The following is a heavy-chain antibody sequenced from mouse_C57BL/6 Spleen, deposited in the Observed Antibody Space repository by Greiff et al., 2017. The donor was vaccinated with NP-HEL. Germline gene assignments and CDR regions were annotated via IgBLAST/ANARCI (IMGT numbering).Heavy chain of an antibody. D-gene: IGHD4-1*01. CDR3: ARERLGRGYFDY. CDR1: GFTFSSYA. Sequence: EVMLVESGGGLVKPGGSLKLSCAASGFTFSSYAMSWVRQTPEKRLEWVATISDGGSYTYYPDNVKGRFTISRDNAKNNLYLQMSHLKSEDTAMYYCARERLGRGYFDYWGQGTTLTVSS. J-gene: IGHJ2*01. CDR2: ISDGGSYT. V-gene: IGHV5-4*01.